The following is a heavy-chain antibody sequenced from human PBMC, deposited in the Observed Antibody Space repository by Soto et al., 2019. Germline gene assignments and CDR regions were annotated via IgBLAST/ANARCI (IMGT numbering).Heavy chain of an antibody. Sequence: GGSLRLSCAASGFTFSDHYMDWVRQAPGKGLEWVGRTRNKANSYTTEYAASVKGRFTISRDDSKNSLYLQMNSLKTEDTAVYYCALSDYYYCGMDVWGQGTTVTVSS. D-gene: IGHD3-16*02. CDR2: TRNKANSYTT. CDR1: GFTFSDHY. J-gene: IGHJ6*02. V-gene: IGHV3-72*01. CDR3: ALSDYYYCGMDV.